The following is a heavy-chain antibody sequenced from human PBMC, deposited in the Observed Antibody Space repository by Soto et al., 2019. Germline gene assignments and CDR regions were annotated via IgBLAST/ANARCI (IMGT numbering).Heavy chain of an antibody. J-gene: IGHJ6*02. D-gene: IGHD2-8*01. V-gene: IGHV1-2*04. CDR2: INPKSGGA. Sequence: ASVKVSCKASGYSFTDYHIHWVRQAPGQGLEWLGRINPKSGGASTAQKFQGWVTMTRDRSISTVYMELTRLRSDDTAVYFCARGHSTDCSNGVCSFFYNHEMDVWGQGTTVTVSS. CDR1: GYSFTDYH. CDR3: ARGHSTDCSNGVCSFFYNHEMDV.